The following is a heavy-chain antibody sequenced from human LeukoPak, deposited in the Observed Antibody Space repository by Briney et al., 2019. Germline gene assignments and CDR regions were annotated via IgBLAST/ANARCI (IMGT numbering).Heavy chain of an antibody. CDR2: IWYDGSNK. CDR1: GFTFSSYG. CDR3: ARDGYCGGDCYSKVGGFDY. V-gene: IGHV3-33*01. J-gene: IGHJ4*02. Sequence: GGSLRLSCAASGFTFSSYGMHWVRQAPGKGLEWVAVIWYDGSNKYYADSVKGRFTISRDNSKNTLYLQMNGLRAEDTAVYYCARDGYCGGDCYSKVGGFDYWGQGTLVTVSS. D-gene: IGHD2-21*02.